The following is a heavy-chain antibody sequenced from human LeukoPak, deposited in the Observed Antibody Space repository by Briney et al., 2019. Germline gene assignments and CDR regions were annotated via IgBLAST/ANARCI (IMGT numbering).Heavy chain of an antibody. Sequence: RSETLSLTCTVSGGSISSYYWSWIRQPPGKGLEWIGYIYYSGSTNYNPSLKSRVTISVDTSKNQFSLKLSSVTAADTAVYYCARRYCSSTSCFYFDYWGQGTLFTVSS. D-gene: IGHD2-2*01. V-gene: IGHV4-59*01. J-gene: IGHJ4*02. CDR1: GGSISSYY. CDR3: ARRYCSSTSCFYFDY. CDR2: IYYSGST.